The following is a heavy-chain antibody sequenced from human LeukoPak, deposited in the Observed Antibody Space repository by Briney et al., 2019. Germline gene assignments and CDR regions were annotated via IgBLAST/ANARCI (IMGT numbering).Heavy chain of an antibody. D-gene: IGHD7-27*01. CDR1: GYTFTGYY. V-gene: IGHV1-2*02. Sequence: GASVKVSCKASGYTFTGYYMHWVRQAPGQGLEWMGWINPNSGGTNYAQKFQGRVTMTRDTSISTAYMELSRLRSEDTAVYYCAKNIALTGEFDSWGQGTLVTVSS. CDR2: INPNSGGT. CDR3: AKNIALTGEFDS. J-gene: IGHJ4*02.